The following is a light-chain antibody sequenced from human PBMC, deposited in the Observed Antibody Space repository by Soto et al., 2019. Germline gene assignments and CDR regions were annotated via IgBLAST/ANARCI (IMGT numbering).Light chain of an antibody. CDR2: GAS. Sequence: EIVMTQSPATLSVSPGERATLSCRASQSVSSNLAWYQQKPRQAPRLLSYGASTRATGIPARFSGSGSGTEFTLTISSLQSEDFAVYYCQQYNKLPPYTFGQGTKLEIK. V-gene: IGKV3-15*01. CDR3: QQYNKLPPYT. CDR1: QSVSSN. J-gene: IGKJ2*01.